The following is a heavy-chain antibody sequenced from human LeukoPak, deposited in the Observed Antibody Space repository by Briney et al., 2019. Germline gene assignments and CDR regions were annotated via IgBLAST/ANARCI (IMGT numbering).Heavy chain of an antibody. D-gene: IGHD6-19*01. J-gene: IGHJ4*02. Sequence: PGRSLRLSCAASGFTFSSYAMHWVRQAPGKGLEWVAVISYDGSNKYYGDSVKGRFTISRDNSKNTLYLQMNSLRAEDTAVHYCARGIAVRSFDYWGQGTLVTVSS. CDR3: ARGIAVRSFDY. CDR2: ISYDGSNK. V-gene: IGHV3-30*04. CDR1: GFTFSSYA.